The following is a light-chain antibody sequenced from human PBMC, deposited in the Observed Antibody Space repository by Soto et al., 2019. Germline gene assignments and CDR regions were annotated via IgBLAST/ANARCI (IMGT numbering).Light chain of an antibody. J-gene: IGKJ4*01. CDR2: GAS. CDR3: QQYGSSPLT. Sequence: EIVLTQSPGTLSLSPGERATLSCRASQSVSSSYLAWYQQKPGQAPRLLIYGASSRATGIPDRFSGSGSWTEVTLTISRLEPEDFAVYYCQQYGSSPLTFGGGTKVEI. V-gene: IGKV3-20*01. CDR1: QSVSSSY.